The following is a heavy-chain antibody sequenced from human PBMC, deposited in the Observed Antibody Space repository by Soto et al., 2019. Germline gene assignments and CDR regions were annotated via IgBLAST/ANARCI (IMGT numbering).Heavy chain of an antibody. CDR2: VYSGGGT. D-gene: IGHD3-3*01. CDR1: GGSLRGYS. V-gene: IGHV4-59*01. Sequence: QVQLQESGPGVVKPSETLSLTCTVSGGSLRGYSWSWIRQSPGKGLEWIGYVYSGGGTNYSPSFLGSGPILVATAAHQVSLTLNSVTAAGTAVYYCARGRTPMSPNDCYYGMDVWGQGTTVTVSS. J-gene: IGHJ6*02. CDR3: ARGRTPMSPNDCYYGMDV.